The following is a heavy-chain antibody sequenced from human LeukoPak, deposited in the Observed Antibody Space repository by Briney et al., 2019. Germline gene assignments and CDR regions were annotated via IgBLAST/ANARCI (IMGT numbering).Heavy chain of an antibody. V-gene: IGHV4-31*03. J-gene: IGHJ4*02. CDR2: IYYSGST. CDR3: ARDKDGDYPYFDY. Sequence: PSQTLSLTCTVSGGSISSGGYYWSWIRQHPGKGLEWIGYIYYSGSTYYNPSLKSRVTISVDTSKNQFSLKLSSVTAADTAVYYCARDKDGDYPYFDYWGQGTLVTVSS. CDR1: GGSISSGGYY. D-gene: IGHD4-17*01.